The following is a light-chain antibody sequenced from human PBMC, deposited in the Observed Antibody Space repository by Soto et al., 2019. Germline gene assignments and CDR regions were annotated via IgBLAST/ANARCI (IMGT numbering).Light chain of an antibody. CDR3: GSYTTSSNYV. V-gene: IGLV2-14*03. CDR1: SSDVGAYNF. J-gene: IGLJ1*01. CDR2: AVS. Sequence: QSALTQPASVSGSPGLSITISCTGTSSDVGAYNFVSWYQQHPDKAPKLMIFAVSNRPSGVSNRFSGSKSGNTASLTISGLQSEDEAEYYCGSYTTSSNYVFGTGTKVTVL.